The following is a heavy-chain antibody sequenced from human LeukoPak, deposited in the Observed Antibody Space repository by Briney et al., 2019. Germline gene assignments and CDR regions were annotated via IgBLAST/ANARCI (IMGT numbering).Heavy chain of an antibody. D-gene: IGHD1/OR15-1a*01. CDR2: INPNSGGT. CDR1: GYTFTGYY. Sequence: GASVKVSCKASGYTFTGYYMHWVRQAPGQGLEWMGWINPNSGGTNYAQKFQGRVTMTRDTSISTAYMELSRLRSDDTAVYYCARGDNNAWGGVAVNYFDYWGQGYLVTVSS. CDR3: ARGDNNAWGGVAVNYFDY. V-gene: IGHV1-2*02. J-gene: IGHJ4*02.